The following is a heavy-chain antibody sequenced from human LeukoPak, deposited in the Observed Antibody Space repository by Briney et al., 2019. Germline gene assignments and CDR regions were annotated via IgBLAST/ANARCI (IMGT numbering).Heavy chain of an antibody. D-gene: IGHD3-22*01. V-gene: IGHV4-59*08. CDR2: IYYSGST. CDR3: ARLQPYYYDSSGYFDY. J-gene: IGHJ4*02. CDR1: GGSISSYY. Sequence: SETLSLTCTVSGGSISSYYWSWIRQPPGKGLEWIGYIYYSGSTNYNPSLKSRVTISVDTSKNQFSLKLSSVTAADTAVYYCARLQPYYYDSSGYFDYWGQGTLVTVSS.